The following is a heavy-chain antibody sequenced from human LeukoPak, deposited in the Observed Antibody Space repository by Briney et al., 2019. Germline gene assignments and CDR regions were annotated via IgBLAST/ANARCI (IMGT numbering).Heavy chain of an antibody. Sequence: PSETLSLTCTVSGGSISSSNYYWSWVRQPAGNRLEWIGRIYAGGNTNYNPSLKARVTISADTSKNQLSLKLTPVNPREQAVYYCAGAPAGSLDWRSPLDYWGQGTLVTVSS. J-gene: IGHJ4*02. D-gene: IGHD3/OR15-3a*01. CDR3: AGAPAGSLDWRSPLDY. CDR2: IYAGGNT. CDR1: GGSISSSNYY. V-gene: IGHV4-61*02.